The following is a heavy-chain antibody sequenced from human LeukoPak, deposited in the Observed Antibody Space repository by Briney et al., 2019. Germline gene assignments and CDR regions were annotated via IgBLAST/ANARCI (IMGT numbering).Heavy chain of an antibody. D-gene: IGHD2-15*01. V-gene: IGHV1-69*04. Sequence: ASVTVSCKASGGTFSSYAISWVRQAPGQGLEWMGRIIPILGIANYAQKFQGRVTITADKSTSTAYMELSSLRSEDTAVYYCARGGCSGGSCYLSPWGQGTLVTVSS. CDR2: IIPILGIA. J-gene: IGHJ5*02. CDR1: GGTFSSYA. CDR3: ARGGCSGGSCYLSP.